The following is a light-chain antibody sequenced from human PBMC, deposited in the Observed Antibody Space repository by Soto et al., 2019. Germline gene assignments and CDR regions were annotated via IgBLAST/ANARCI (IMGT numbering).Light chain of an antibody. J-gene: IGKJ5*01. V-gene: IGKV1-9*01. CDR1: QDIRSY. Sequence: DIQLTQAPSFLSASAGDTVTITCRASQDIRSYLAWYQQKAGRAPKLLIYAAYTLQSEVQSRFSGSGSGTEFTLTIRSLQPEDFATYYCQQLNSFPITFGQGTRLEIK. CDR3: QQLNSFPIT. CDR2: AAY.